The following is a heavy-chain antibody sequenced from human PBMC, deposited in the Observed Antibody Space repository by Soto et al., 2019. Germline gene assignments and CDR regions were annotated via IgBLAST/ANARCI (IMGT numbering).Heavy chain of an antibody. J-gene: IGHJ4*02. CDR3: AKDRYSYYSSGSLDY. Sequence: GGSLRVSCAASGFTFGSYAMSWVRQAPGKGLEWVSAISGSDGSTYYAESMKGRFTISRENSKITLYRQMNSLRAVDMTVYYCAKDRYSYYSSGSLDYWRQGTVVTVSS. D-gene: IGHD3-22*01. CDR1: GFTFGSYA. V-gene: IGHV3-23*01. CDR2: ISGSDGST.